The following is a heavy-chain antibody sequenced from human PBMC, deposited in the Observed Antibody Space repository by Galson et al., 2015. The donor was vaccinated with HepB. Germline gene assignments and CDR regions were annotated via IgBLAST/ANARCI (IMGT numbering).Heavy chain of an antibody. Sequence: SLRLSCAVSGFIVSSTSMTWVRQVPGKGLEWVSAIDSDDSRYYADSVKGRFTISRDNSKNTLYLQMNSLRAEDTAVYYCARGYGGIALPAVEYWGQGTLVTVFS. J-gene: IGHJ4*02. V-gene: IGHV3-53*01. CDR1: GFIVSSTS. D-gene: IGHD3-3*02. CDR3: ARGYGGIALPAVEY. CDR2: IDSDDSR.